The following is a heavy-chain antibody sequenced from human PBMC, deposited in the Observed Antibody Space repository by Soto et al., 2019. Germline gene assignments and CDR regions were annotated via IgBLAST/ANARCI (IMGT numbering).Heavy chain of an antibody. V-gene: IGHV3-53*04. CDR2: IYSGGST. D-gene: IGHD4-17*01. Sequence: GGSLRLSCAASGFTVSSNYMSWVRQAPGKGLEWVSVIYSGGSTYYADSVKGRFTISRHNSKNTRYLQMNSLRAEDTAVYYCARATTVMVGPYYYMDVWGKGTTVTVSS. CDR1: GFTVSSNY. CDR3: ARATTVMVGPYYYMDV. J-gene: IGHJ6*03.